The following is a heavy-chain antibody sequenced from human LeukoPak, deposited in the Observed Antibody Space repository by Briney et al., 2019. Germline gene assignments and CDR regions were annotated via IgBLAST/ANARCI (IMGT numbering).Heavy chain of an antibody. J-gene: IGHJ5*02. Sequence: ASVKVSCKASGYTFTSYYMHWVRQAPGQGLEWMGWINPNSGGTNYAQKFQGRVTMTRDTSISTAYMELSRLRSDDTAVYYCARNSDIVVVPAAVNWFDPWGQGTLVTVSS. D-gene: IGHD2-2*01. CDR2: INPNSGGT. CDR3: ARNSDIVVVPAAVNWFDP. V-gene: IGHV1-2*02. CDR1: GYTFTSYY.